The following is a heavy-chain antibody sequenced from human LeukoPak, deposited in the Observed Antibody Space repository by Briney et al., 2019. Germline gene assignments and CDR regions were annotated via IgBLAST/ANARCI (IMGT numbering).Heavy chain of an antibody. CDR1: GYTFTSYY. D-gene: IGHD4/OR15-4a*01. J-gene: IGHJ4*02. CDR3: ARIGLTTVPTGRDDY. V-gene: IGHV1-46*01. CDR2: INPSGGST. Sequence: VASVKVSCKASGYTFTSYYMHWVRQAPGQGLEWMGIINPSGGSTSYAQKFQGRVTMTRDTSTSTVYMELSSLRSEDTAVYYCARIGLTTVPTGRDDYWGQGTLVTVSS.